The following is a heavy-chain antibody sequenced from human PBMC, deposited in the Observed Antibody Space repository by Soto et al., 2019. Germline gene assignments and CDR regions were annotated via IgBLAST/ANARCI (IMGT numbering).Heavy chain of an antibody. V-gene: IGHV3-23*01. CDR2: ISGSGGST. CDR1: GFTFSSYA. J-gene: IGHJ4*02. D-gene: IGHD6-13*01. Sequence: EVQLLESGGGLVQPGGSLRLSCAASGFTFSSYAMSWVRQAPGKGLEWVSAISGSGGSTYYADSVKGRFTISRDNSKNTLYLQMKSLRDEDTAVYYCAKECWGSSCLDYWGQGTLVTVSS. CDR3: AKECWGSSCLDY.